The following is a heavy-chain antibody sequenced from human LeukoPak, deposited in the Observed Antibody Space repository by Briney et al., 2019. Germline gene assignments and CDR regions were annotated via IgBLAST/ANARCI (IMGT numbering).Heavy chain of an antibody. V-gene: IGHV4-34*01. J-gene: IGHJ5*02. CDR2: INHSGST. CDR3: ARGFGYNYYNILTGNRGRFDP. Sequence: PSETLSLTCAVHGGSFSGYYWSWIRQPPGKGLEWIGVINHSGSTNYNPSLKSRVTISVDTSKNQFSLKLSSVTAADTAVYYCARGFGYNYYNILTGNRGRFDPWGQGTLVTVSS. CDR1: GGSFSGYY. D-gene: IGHD3-9*01.